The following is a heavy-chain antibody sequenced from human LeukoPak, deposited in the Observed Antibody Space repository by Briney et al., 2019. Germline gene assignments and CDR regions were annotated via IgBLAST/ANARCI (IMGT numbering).Heavy chain of an antibody. CDR2: INANSGTT. Sequence: GGSLRLSCAASGFAFSFYAMSWLRQPPGKGLEWVSTINANSGTTSYAASVRGRFTISRDNSKNTLYLQVNTPRADDTATYYCAKPISGGLAVTADWFHPWGQGTLVVVSS. V-gene: IGHV3-23*01. J-gene: IGHJ5*01. D-gene: IGHD6-19*01. CDR3: AKPISGGLAVTADWFHP. CDR1: GFAFSFYA.